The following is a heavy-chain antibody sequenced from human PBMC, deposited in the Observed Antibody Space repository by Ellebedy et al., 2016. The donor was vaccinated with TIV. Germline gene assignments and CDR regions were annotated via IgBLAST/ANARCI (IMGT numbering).Heavy chain of an antibody. CDR3: ARVPSYGGGGPRGGFYDYGLDA. D-gene: IGHD2-21*01. V-gene: IGHV1-18*01. Sequence: ASVKVSXXASGYTFTSYGISWVRQAPGQGLEWMGWISAYNGNTNYAQKFQGRVTMTRNNPITTAYMELSSLRSEDTAVYYCARVPSYGGGGPRGGFYDYGLDAWGQGTTVTVSS. CDR1: GYTFTSYG. CDR2: ISAYNGNT. J-gene: IGHJ6*02.